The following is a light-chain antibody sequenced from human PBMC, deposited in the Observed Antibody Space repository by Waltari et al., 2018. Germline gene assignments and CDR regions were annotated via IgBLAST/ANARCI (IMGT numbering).Light chain of an antibody. CDR1: QRVSSN. J-gene: IGKJ2*01. Sequence: EIVMTQSPATLSVSPGDRATLSCRASQRVSSNLAWYQQKPGQAPRLLIYCASTRSTGIPARFSGSGSGTEFTLTISSMQSEDFAVYYCQQYNNWPPYTFGQGTKLEIK. CDR2: CAS. V-gene: IGKV3-15*01. CDR3: QQYNNWPPYT.